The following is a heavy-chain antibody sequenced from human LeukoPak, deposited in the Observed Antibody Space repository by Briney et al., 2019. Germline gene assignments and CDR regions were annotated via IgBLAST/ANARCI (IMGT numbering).Heavy chain of an antibody. CDR3: ARGEGGYDLGDYYYYMDV. D-gene: IGHD5-12*01. J-gene: IGHJ6*03. CDR1: GFTFSSYW. CDR2: IKQDGSEK. Sequence: GGSLRLSCAASGFTFSSYWMSWVRQAPGKGLEWVANIKQDGSEKYYVDSVKGRFTISRDNAKNSLYLQMNSLRAEDTAVYYCARGEGGYDLGDYYYYMDVWGKGTTVTVSS. V-gene: IGHV3-7*01.